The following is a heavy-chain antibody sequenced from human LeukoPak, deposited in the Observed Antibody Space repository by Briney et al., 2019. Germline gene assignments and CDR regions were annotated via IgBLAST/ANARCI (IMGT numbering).Heavy chain of an antibody. J-gene: IGHJ5*02. V-gene: IGHV1-18*01. Sequence: ASVKVSCKASGYTFTSYGISWVRQAPGQGLEWMGWISAYNGNTNFAQKLQGRVTMTTDTSTSTAYMELRSLRSDDTAVYYCARELPAAAYNWFDPWGQGTLVTVSS. D-gene: IGHD2-2*01. CDR3: ARELPAAAYNWFDP. CDR1: GYTFTSYG. CDR2: ISAYNGNT.